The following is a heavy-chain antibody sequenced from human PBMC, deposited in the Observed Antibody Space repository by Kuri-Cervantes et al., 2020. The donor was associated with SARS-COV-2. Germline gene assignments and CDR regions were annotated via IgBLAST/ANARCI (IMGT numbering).Heavy chain of an antibody. D-gene: IGHD6-19*01. CDR3: ARAYSSGWYYYYGMDV. CDR1: GFTFSSYG. Sequence: GGSLRLSCAASGFTFSSYGMHWVRQAPGKGLEWVAVIWYDGSNKYYADSVKGRFTISRDNSKNTLYLQMNSLRAEDTAVYYCARAYSSGWYYYYGMDVWGQGATVTVSS. V-gene: IGHV3-33*01. CDR2: IWYDGSNK. J-gene: IGHJ6*02.